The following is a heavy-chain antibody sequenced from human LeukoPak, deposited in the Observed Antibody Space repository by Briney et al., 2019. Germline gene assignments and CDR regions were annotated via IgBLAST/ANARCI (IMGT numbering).Heavy chain of an antibody. V-gene: IGHV1-46*01. Sequence: ASVKVSCKASGYAFTSYYMHWVRQAPGQGLEWMGIINPSGGSTSYAQKFQGRVTMTRDMSTSTVYVELSSLRSEDTAVYYCARGRGSYDAFDIWGQGTMVTVSS. CDR2: INPSGGST. J-gene: IGHJ3*02. D-gene: IGHD1-26*01. CDR1: GYAFTSYY. CDR3: ARGRGSYDAFDI.